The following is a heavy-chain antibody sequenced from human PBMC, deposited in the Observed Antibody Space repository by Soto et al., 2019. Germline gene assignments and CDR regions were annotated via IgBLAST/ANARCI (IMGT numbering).Heavy chain of an antibody. CDR3: AKDDPPWRYYYDSSGSEGYFDY. CDR1: GFTFSSYG. J-gene: IGHJ4*02. CDR2: ISYDGSNK. Sequence: GGTLRLSCAASGFTFSSYGMHWVRQAPGKGLEWVAVISYDGSNKYYADSVKGRFTISRDNSKNTLYLQMNSLRAEDTAVYYCAKDDPPWRYYYDSSGSEGYFDYWGQGTLVTVSS. D-gene: IGHD3-22*01. V-gene: IGHV3-30*18.